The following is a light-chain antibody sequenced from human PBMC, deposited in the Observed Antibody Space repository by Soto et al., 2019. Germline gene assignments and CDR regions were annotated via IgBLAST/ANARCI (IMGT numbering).Light chain of an antibody. CDR1: SGHSSYA. CDR2: LNSDGSH. V-gene: IGLV4-69*01. J-gene: IGLJ1*01. Sequence: QPVLTQSPSASASLGASVKLTCTLSSGHSSYAIAWHQQQPEKGPRYLMKLNSDGSHSKGDGIPDRFSGSSSGAERYLTISSLKSEDEAAYYCQTWGTGIHYVFGTGTKLTVL. CDR3: QTWGTGIHYV.